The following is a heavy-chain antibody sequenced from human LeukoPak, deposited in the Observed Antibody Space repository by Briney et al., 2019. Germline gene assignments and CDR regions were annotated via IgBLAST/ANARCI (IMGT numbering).Heavy chain of an antibody. CDR1: GFTFSSYA. CDR3: AKDSLGGVVPAAISAY. Sequence: GGSLRLSCAASGFTFSSYAMSWVRQAPGKGLEWVSAISGSGGSTYYADSVKGRFTLSRDNSRNTLYLQMDSLRAEDTAVYYCAKDSLGGVVPAAISAYWGQGTLVTVSS. V-gene: IGHV3-23*01. J-gene: IGHJ4*02. D-gene: IGHD2-2*02. CDR2: ISGSGGST.